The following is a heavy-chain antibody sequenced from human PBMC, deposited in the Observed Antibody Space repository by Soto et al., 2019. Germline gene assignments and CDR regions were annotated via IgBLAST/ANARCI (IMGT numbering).Heavy chain of an antibody. D-gene: IGHD7-27*01. Sequence: QVQLQESGPGLVTPLETLSLTCTVSGASVSSGSFQWSWIRQPPGKGLEWIGYFSHSGFPNNNPSLKSRLTISIDTSKNQFSLRLISVSAADTAVYYCARDYWGSLDYWGQGVLVTVSS. CDR2: FSHSGFP. CDR3: ARDYWGSLDY. CDR1: GASVSSGSFQ. V-gene: IGHV4-61*01. J-gene: IGHJ4*02.